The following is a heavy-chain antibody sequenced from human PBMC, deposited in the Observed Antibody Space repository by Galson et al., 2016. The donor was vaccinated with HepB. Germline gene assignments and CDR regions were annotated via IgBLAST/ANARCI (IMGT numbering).Heavy chain of an antibody. Sequence: SLRLSCAASGFTASTTYMAWVRQAPGKGLECVSVVFSGGTTFYADSVMGRFTISRDHSTSTLYLQMRSLRTEDTAVYYCARDSGYNEHGGFDNWGQGTLVTVSS. CDR3: ARDSGYNEHGGFDN. V-gene: IGHV3-66*02. CDR1: GFTASTTY. D-gene: IGHD5-24*01. CDR2: VFSGGTT. J-gene: IGHJ4*02.